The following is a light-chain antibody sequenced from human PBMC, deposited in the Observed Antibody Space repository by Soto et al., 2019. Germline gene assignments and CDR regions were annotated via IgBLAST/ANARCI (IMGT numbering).Light chain of an antibody. CDR2: EVT. CDR1: TSDVGNGFDS. J-gene: IGLJ3*02. Sequence: QSALTQPASVSGSPGQSITISCSGSTSDVGNGFDSVSWYQQHPGKAPKLIIYEVTNRPSGVPDRFSGSKAGNTASLTVFGLQAEDEANYYCGSFAGPVWVFGGGTQLTVL. CDR3: GSFAGPVWV. V-gene: IGLV2-8*01.